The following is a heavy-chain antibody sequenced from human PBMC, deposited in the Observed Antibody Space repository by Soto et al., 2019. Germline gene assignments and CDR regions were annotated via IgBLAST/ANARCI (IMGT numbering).Heavy chain of an antibody. Sequence: QLQLQESGPGLVKPSETLSLTCTVSGGSISSSSYYWGWIRQPPGKGLEWIRSIYYSGSTYYNPSLKSRVTISVDTSKNQFSLKLSSVTAADTAVYYCARRFLLTMVRLDPWGQGTLVTVSS. CDR3: ARRFLLTMVRLDP. CDR1: GGSISSSSYY. D-gene: IGHD3-10*01. CDR2: IYYSGST. V-gene: IGHV4-39*01. J-gene: IGHJ5*02.